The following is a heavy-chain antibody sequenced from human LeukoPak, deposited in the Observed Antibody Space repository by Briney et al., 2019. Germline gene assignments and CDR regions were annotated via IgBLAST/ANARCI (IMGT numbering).Heavy chain of an antibody. CDR2: ISAYNGDT. D-gene: IGHD5-18*01. J-gene: IGHJ4*02. Sequence: ASVKVSCKASGYTFTSYGISWVRQAPGQGLEWMGWISAYNGDTNYAQKLQGRVTMTTDTSTSTAYMELRSLRFVDTAVYYCARGNSYGYIDYWGQGTLVTVSS. CDR1: GYTFTSYG. V-gene: IGHV1-18*01. CDR3: ARGNSYGYIDY.